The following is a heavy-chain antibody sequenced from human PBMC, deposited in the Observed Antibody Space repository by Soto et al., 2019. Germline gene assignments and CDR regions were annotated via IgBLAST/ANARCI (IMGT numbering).Heavy chain of an antibody. CDR2: FDPEDGET. D-gene: IGHD3-16*01. CDR1: GYTLTELS. J-gene: IGHJ2*01. CDR3: STVDAGDRNFDL. V-gene: IGHV1-24*01. Sequence: QVQLVQSGAEVKKPGASVKVSCKVSGYTLTELSMHWVRQAPGKGLEWMGGFDPEDGETIYAQKFKGRVTMTDDTSTDTAYMELSSLRSEDTAVYYCSTVDAGDRNFDLWGRGTLVTVSS.